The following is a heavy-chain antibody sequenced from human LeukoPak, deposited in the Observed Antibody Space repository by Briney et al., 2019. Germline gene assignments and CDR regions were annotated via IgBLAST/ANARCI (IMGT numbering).Heavy chain of an antibody. J-gene: IGHJ4*02. D-gene: IGHD1-20*01. CDR1: GFTFRSYS. CDR3: ATYNWGYDVDY. CDR2: ITSSSSTI. V-gene: IGHV3-48*04. Sequence: GGSLRLSCAASGFTFRSYSMHWVRQAPGKGLEWVSFITSSSSTIYYTDSVEGRFIISRDNAQNSLYLQMNSLRAEDTAVYYCATYNWGYDVDYWGEGSLVTVSS.